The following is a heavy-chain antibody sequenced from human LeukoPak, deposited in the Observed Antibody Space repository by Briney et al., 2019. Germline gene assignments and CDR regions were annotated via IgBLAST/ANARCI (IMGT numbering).Heavy chain of an antibody. D-gene: IGHD4-17*01. CDR3: AIYTVTSNFDY. V-gene: IGHV3-30*02. Sequence: GGSLRLSCAASGFTFNNYDMHWVRQAPGKGLEWVAFIRSDGSNKYYADSVKGRFSISRDNAKNTLYLQMNSLRAEDTAVYYCAIYTVTSNFDYWGQGTLVTVSS. CDR2: IRSDGSNK. J-gene: IGHJ4*02. CDR1: GFTFNNYD.